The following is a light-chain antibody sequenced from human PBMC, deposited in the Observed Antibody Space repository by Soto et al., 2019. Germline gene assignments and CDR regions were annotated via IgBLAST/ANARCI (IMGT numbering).Light chain of an antibody. J-gene: IGLJ3*02. CDR1: NSNIGTGFD. CDR2: GTS. Sequence: QSVLTQPPSVSGAPGQRVTIACTGNNSNIGTGFDVHWYRHFPGAAPKLLLSGTSHRPSGVPDRFSGSKSGTSASLAITGLQADDEADYYCCSCVSGSPFDVLFGGGTKLTVL. CDR3: CSCVSGSPFDVL. V-gene: IGLV1-40*01.